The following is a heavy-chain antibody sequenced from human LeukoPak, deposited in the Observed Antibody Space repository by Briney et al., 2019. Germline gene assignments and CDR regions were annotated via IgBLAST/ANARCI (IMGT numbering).Heavy chain of an antibody. CDR3: ASGSSSDYGGNVY. J-gene: IGHJ4*02. CDR1: EFTFSTYW. Sequence: GGSLRLSCAASEFTFSTYWMHWVRQAPGKGLVWVSRINSDGSSTNYADSVKGRFTISRDNAKNTLYLQMNSLSIEDTAVYYCASGSSSDYGGNVYWRQGTLVTVSS. CDR2: INSDGSST. D-gene: IGHD4-23*01. V-gene: IGHV3-74*01.